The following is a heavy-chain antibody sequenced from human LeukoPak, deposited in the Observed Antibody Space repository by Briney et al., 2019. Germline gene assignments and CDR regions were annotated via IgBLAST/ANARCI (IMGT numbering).Heavy chain of an antibody. CDR2: ISYDGSNK. Sequence: GGSLRLSCAASGFTFSNAWMSWVRQAPGKGLEWVAVISYDGSNKYYADSVKGRFTISRDNSKNTLYLQMNSLRAEDTAVYYCARDRGYYYYYMDVWGKGTTVTVSS. CDR3: ARDRGYYYYYMDV. V-gene: IGHV3-30*03. CDR1: GFTFSNAW. J-gene: IGHJ6*03.